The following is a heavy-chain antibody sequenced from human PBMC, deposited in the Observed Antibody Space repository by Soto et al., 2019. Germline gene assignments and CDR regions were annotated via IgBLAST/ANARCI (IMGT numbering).Heavy chain of an antibody. CDR2: IDPSDSYT. J-gene: IGHJ6*02. CDR3: ANLGGYRYGYVYYCYGMDV. D-gene: IGHD5-18*01. V-gene: IGHV5-10-1*01. CDR1: GYSFTSYW. Sequence: GKSLKISCKGSGYSFTSYWISWVRQMPGKGLEWMGRIDPSDSYTNYSPSFQGHVTISADKSISTAYLQWSSLKASDTAMYYYANLGGYRYGYVYYCYGMDVWGQGTTV.